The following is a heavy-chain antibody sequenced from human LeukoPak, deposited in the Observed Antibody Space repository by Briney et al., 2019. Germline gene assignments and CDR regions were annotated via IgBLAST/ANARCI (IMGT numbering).Heavy chain of an antibody. V-gene: IGHV3-21*01. CDR2: ISSSSSYI. CDR1: GFTFSAYS. CDR3: ARDLEEYCSGGSCSYY. D-gene: IGHD2-15*01. J-gene: IGHJ4*02. Sequence: PGGSLRLSCAAPGFTFSAYSMNWVRQAPGKGLEWVSSISSSSSYIYYADSVKGRFTISRDNAKNSLYLQMNSLRAEDTAVYYCARDLEEYCSGGSCSYYWGQGTLVTVSS.